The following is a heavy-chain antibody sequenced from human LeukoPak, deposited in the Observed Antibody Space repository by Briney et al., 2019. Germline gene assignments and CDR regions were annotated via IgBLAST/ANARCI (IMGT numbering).Heavy chain of an antibody. CDR3: ASRAGVGYYGMDV. J-gene: IGHJ6*02. CDR1: GFTFSDYW. D-gene: IGHD3-10*01. Sequence: QPGGSLRLSCAASGFTFSDYWMSWMRQAPGKGLEWVANIKQDGSEKYYVDSVKGRFTISRDNAKNSLYLQMNSLRAEDTAVYYCASRAGVGYYGMDVWGQGTTVTVSS. V-gene: IGHV3-7*01. CDR2: IKQDGSEK.